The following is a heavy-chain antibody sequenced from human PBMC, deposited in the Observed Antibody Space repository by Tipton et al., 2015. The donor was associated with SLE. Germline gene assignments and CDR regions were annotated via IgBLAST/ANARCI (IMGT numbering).Heavy chain of an antibody. CDR3: ARSNWGPFDY. CDR2: IYYSGST. J-gene: IGHJ4*02. V-gene: IGHV4-59*12. D-gene: IGHD7-27*01. CDR1: GGSISSYY. Sequence: LRLSCTVSGGSISSYYWSWIRQPPGKGLEWIGYIYYSGSTYYNPSLKSRVTISVDTSKNQFSLKLSSVTAADTAVYYCARSNWGPFDYWGQGTLVTVSS.